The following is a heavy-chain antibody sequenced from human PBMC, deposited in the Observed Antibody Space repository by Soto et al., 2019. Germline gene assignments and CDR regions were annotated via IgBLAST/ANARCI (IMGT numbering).Heavy chain of an antibody. CDR2: IIDSGGYT. Sequence: GGSLRLSCAASGLTFSSANMKWVRQAPGKWLEWVSAIIDSGGYTYDADSVKGRFTISRDNSKNTLYLQMNSLRAEDTALYYCAKDRTMARGIRAFDIWGQGTTVTVSS. D-gene: IGHD3-10*01. J-gene: IGHJ3*02. CDR3: AKDRTMARGIRAFDI. CDR1: GLTFSSAN. V-gene: IGHV3-23*01.